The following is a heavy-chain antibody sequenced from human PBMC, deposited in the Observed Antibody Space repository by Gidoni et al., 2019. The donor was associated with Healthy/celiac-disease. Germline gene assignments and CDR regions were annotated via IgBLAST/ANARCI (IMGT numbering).Heavy chain of an antibody. CDR1: GGSFRGYY. CDR2: INHSGST. J-gene: IGHJ6*02. Sequence: QVQLQQWGAGLLQPSETLSLPCAVYGGSFRGYYWRWLRQPPGKGLEWIGEINHSGSTNYNPSLKSRVTISVDTSKNQFSLKLSSVTAADTAVYYCARGRGDYDFWSGLYYYYGMDVWGQGTTVTVSS. V-gene: IGHV4-34*01. CDR3: ARGRGDYDFWSGLYYYYGMDV. D-gene: IGHD3-3*01.